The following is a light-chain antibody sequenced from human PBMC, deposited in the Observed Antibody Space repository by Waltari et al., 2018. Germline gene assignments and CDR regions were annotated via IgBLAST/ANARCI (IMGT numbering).Light chain of an antibody. J-gene: IGKJ4*01. V-gene: IGKV1-39*01. Sequence: DIQMTQSPSSLSASVGDRVTITCRASQSINVFLNWDQQKPGKAPKLLIYAASTLHIGVPSRFSGSGSGTDFTLTINNLQPEDFATYSCQQSYSTPLTFGGGTRVEIK. CDR1: QSINVF. CDR3: QQSYSTPLT. CDR2: AAS.